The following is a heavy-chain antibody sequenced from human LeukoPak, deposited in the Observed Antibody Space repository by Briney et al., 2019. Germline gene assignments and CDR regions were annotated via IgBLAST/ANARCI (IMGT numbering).Heavy chain of an antibody. J-gene: IGHJ4*02. CDR3: ARDRAAFGVVQVGY. CDR1: TFTFSRYW. V-gene: IGHV3-74*01. Sequence: GGSLRLSCAVSTFTFSRYWMHWVRQAPGKGLVWVSRTNMVGSNTYYADSSKGRFTISRDNTKNTLYLQMNRLSPEDTAVYYCARDRAAFGVVQVGYWGQGTLVTVSS. D-gene: IGHD3-3*01. CDR2: TNMVGSNT.